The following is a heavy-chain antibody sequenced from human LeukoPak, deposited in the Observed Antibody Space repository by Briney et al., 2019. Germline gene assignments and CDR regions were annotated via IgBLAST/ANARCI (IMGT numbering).Heavy chain of an antibody. CDR2: INWNGGST. D-gene: IGHD3-10*01. Sequence: GGSLRLSCAASGFTFSSYSMNWVRQAPGKGLEWVSGINWNGGSTVYADSVKGRFTISRGNAKNSLYLQMNSLRAEDTALYYCARDRGENFITMVRGVIITLDYWGQGTLVTVSS. CDR3: ARDRGENFITMVRGVIITLDY. J-gene: IGHJ4*02. V-gene: IGHV3-20*04. CDR1: GFTFSSYS.